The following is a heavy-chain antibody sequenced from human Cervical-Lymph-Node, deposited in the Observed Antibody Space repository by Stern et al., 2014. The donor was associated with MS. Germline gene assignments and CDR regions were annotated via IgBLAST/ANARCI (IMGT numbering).Heavy chain of an antibody. D-gene: IGHD3-9*01. CDR1: GYTFTSNY. CDR3: ARYFRGHFYKSFDP. V-gene: IGHV1-46*01. CDR2: INPNVGET. Sequence: QVQLVESGAEVKKPGASVKVSCKASGYTFTSNYMHWVRQAPGQGLEWMGMINPNVGETAYAQKFQGRVTVIRDTSTSTVYMVSSSLTSEDTAVYYCARYFRGHFYKSFDPWGQGTLVTVSS. J-gene: IGHJ5*02.